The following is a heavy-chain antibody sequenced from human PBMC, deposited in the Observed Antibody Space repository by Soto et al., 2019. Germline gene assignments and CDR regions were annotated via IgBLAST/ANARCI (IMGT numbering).Heavy chain of an antibody. Sequence: EVQLVESGGGLVQPGGSLRLSCAASGFTVSSNYMSWVRQAPGKGLEWVSVIYSGGSTYYADSVKRRFTISRDNSKNTLYLQSNSRKAEDTAVYYCARARDAYTSDYWGQRTLFPVSS. D-gene: IGHD2-2*01. CDR1: GFTVSSNY. CDR3: ARARDAYTSDY. CDR2: IYSGGST. J-gene: IGHJ4*02. V-gene: IGHV3-66*01.